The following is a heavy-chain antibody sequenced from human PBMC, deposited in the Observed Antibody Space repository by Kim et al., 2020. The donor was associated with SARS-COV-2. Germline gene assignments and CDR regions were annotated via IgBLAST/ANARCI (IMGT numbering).Heavy chain of an antibody. Sequence: SETLSLTCAVYGGSFSGYYWSWIRQPPGKGLEWIGEINHSGSTNYNPSLKSRVTISVDTSKNQFSLKLSSVTAADTAVYYCARAPLVVVPAAPYYFDYWGQGTLVTVSS. D-gene: IGHD2-2*01. V-gene: IGHV4-34*01. CDR3: ARAPLVVVPAAPYYFDY. J-gene: IGHJ4*02. CDR1: GGSFSGYY. CDR2: INHSGST.